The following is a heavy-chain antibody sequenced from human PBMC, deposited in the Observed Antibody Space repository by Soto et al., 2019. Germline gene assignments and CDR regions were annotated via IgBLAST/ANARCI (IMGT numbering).Heavy chain of an antibody. V-gene: IGHV3-7*01. CDR1: GINFNDYW. CDR2: IKEDGSSK. J-gene: IGHJ4*01. CDR3: VRGMNPLF. Sequence: PGGSLRLSCAASGINFNDYWMSWVRQAPGKGLEWVANIKEDGSSKYYVDSVRGRFTISRDNAKNALYLQMNSLRAXXTAXYFCVRGMNPLFGGQGTLVTVSS.